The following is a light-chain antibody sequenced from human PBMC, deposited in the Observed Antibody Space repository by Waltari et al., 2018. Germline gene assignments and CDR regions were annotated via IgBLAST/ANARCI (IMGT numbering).Light chain of an antibody. CDR1: KKN. CDR3: QQSYSTRIT. Sequence: KKNLAWYQQKPGQSPKLLIYWASTRESGVPDRFSGSGSGTDFTLTISSLQAEDVAVYYCQQSYSTRITFGQGTRLEIK. V-gene: IGKV4-1*01. CDR2: WAS. J-gene: IGKJ5*01.